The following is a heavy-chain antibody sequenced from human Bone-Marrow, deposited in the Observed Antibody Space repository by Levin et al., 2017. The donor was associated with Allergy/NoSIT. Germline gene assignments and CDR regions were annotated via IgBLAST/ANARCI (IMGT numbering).Heavy chain of an antibody. CDR3: ARLISRSTWYFDY. CDR1: GASTKSYY. J-gene: IGHJ4*02. CDR2: MFHTGKT. V-gene: IGHV4-59*08. Sequence: SCSVSGASTKSYYWSWIRQPPGKGLEWIGHMFHTGKTNYNPSLKSRVTISLDTSENRLSLKLSSVTAADTALYYCARLISRSTWYFDYWGRGALVTVSS. D-gene: IGHD2-2*01.